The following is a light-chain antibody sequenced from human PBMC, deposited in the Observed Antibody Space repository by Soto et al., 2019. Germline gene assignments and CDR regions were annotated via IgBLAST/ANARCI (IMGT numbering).Light chain of an antibody. CDR2: KAS. CDR1: QTISSW. J-gene: IGKJ1*01. CDR3: QQYNDYSWT. Sequence: DIQMTQSPSTLSGSVGGRVTITCRASQTISSWLAWYQQKPGKAPKLLIYKASTLKSGVPSRFSGSGSGTEFTLTISSLQPDDVATYYCQQYNDYSWTFGQGTKVDIK. V-gene: IGKV1-5*03.